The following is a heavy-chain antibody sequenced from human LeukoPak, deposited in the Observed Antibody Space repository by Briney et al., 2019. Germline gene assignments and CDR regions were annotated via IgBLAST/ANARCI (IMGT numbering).Heavy chain of an antibody. CDR1: GFTFSGYA. J-gene: IGHJ4*02. Sequence: PGRSLRLSCAASGFTFSGYAMHWVRQAPGKGLEWVAVISYDGSNKYYADSVKGRFTISRDNSKNTLYLQMNSLRAEDTAVYYSVRARIVGATGGNYFDYWGQGTLVTVSS. D-gene: IGHD1-26*01. V-gene: IGHV3-30*01. CDR3: VRARIVGATGGNYFDY. CDR2: ISYDGSNK.